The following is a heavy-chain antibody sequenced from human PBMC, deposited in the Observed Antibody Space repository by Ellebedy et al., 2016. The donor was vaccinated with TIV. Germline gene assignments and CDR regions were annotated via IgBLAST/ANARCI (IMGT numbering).Heavy chain of an antibody. J-gene: IGHJ4*02. V-gene: IGHV3-33*01. D-gene: IGHD5-18*01. CDR2: IWYDGSLT. CDR3: ARDVHTAVAPYFAY. CDR1: GFTFSEHS. Sequence: GEPLKISXAASGFTFSEHSMHWVRQAPGKGLEWVAVIWYDGSLTYYGDSMKGRFSIPRDNANNTLYLQMNSLRAEDTAVYYCARDVHTAVAPYFAYWGQGTLVTVSS.